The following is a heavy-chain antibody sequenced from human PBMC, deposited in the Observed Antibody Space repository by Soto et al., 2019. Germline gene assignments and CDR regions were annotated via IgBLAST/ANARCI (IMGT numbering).Heavy chain of an antibody. CDR1: GFTFSDYY. CDR3: ASVGRKNFYGMDV. CDR2: ISSSGSTI. V-gene: IGHV3-11*01. J-gene: IGHJ6*02. D-gene: IGHD2-15*01. Sequence: GGSLRLSCAASGFTFSDYYMSWIRQAPGKGLEWVSYISSSGSTIYYADSVRGRFTISRDNAKNSLYLQMNSLRAEDTAVYYCASVGRKNFYGMDVWGQGTTVTVSS.